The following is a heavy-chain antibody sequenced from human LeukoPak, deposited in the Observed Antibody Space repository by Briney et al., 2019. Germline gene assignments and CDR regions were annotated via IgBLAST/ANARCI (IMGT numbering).Heavy chain of an antibody. Sequence: SETLSLTCTVSGGSVSSGSYYWSWIRQPPGKGLEWIGYIYYSGSTNYNPSLKGRVTISVDTSKNQFSLKLSSVTAADTAVYYCARDRYSSSYFPDAFDIWGQGTMVTVSS. CDR2: IYYSGST. CDR3: ARDRYSSSYFPDAFDI. D-gene: IGHD6-13*01. CDR1: GGSVSSGSYY. J-gene: IGHJ3*02. V-gene: IGHV4-61*01.